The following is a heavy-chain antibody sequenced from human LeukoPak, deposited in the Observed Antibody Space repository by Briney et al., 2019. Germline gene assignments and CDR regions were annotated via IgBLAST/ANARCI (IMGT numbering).Heavy chain of an antibody. J-gene: IGHJ4*02. CDR1: GRSISSSSYY. D-gene: IGHD3-22*01. Sequence: PSETLSLTCTVSGRSISSSSYYWGWIRQPPGKGLEWSGSIYYSESTYYNPSLKSRVTISVDTSKNQFSLKLSSVTAADTAVYYCARQAYDSSGYYSIYYFDYWGQGTLVTVSS. V-gene: IGHV4-39*01. CDR3: ARQAYDSSGYYSIYYFDY. CDR2: IYYSEST.